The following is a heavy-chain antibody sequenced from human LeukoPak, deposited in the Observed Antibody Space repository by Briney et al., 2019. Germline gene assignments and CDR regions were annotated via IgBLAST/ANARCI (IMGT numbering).Heavy chain of an antibody. D-gene: IGHD1-26*01. CDR3: ARDLVVGAIIV. CDR1: GFTFDDYA. V-gene: IGHV3-9*01. Sequence: GRSLRLSCAASGFTFDDYAMHWVRQAPGKGLEWVSGISWNSGSIGYADSVKGRFTISRDNAKNTLYLQMNSLRAEDTAVYYCARDLVVGAIIVWGKGTTVTVSS. CDR2: ISWNSGSI. J-gene: IGHJ6*04.